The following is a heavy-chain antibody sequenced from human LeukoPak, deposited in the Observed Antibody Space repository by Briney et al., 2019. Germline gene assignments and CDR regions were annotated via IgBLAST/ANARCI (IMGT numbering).Heavy chain of an antibody. CDR3: ATYRQVLLPFDS. CDR2: ISGSGGST. J-gene: IGHJ4*02. CDR1: GFTFSSYA. D-gene: IGHD2-8*02. Sequence: GGSLRLSCAASGFTFSSYAMSWVRQAPGKGLEWVSAISGSGGSTYYADSAKGRFTISRDNSKSTLSLQMNSLRAEDTAIYYCATYRQVLLPFDSWGQGTLVTVSS. V-gene: IGHV3-23*01.